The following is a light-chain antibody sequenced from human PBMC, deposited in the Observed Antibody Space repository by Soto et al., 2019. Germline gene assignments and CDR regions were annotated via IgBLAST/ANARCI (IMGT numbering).Light chain of an antibody. CDR3: TAWDDSLNGVL. CDR2: EVN. V-gene: IGLV2-14*01. J-gene: IGLJ2*01. Sequence: QSALTQPASVSGSPGQSITIPCTGTSSDVGAYNYVSWYQQYPGKAPKLIIYEVNIRPSGVSNRFSGSKSGNTASLTISGLQADDEADYYCTAWDDSLNGVLFGGGTKLTVL. CDR1: SSDVGAYNY.